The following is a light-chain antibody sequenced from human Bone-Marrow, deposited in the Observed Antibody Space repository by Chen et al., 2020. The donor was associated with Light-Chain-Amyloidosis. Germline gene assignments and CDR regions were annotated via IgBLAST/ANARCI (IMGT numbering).Light chain of an antibody. V-gene: IGLV6-57*01. J-gene: IGLJ3*02. CDR1: SGSIATNY. CDR3: QSYQGSSQGV. Sequence: NFMLTQPHSVSESPGKTVIISCTRSSGSIATNYVQWYQQRPGSSPTTVIYEDDQRPSGVPDRFPGSIDRSSDSASLTISGLRTEDEADYYCQSYQGSSQGVFGGGTKLTVL. CDR2: EDD.